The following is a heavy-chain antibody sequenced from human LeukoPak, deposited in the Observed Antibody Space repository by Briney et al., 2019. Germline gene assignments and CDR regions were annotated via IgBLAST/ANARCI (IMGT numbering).Heavy chain of an antibody. V-gene: IGHV1-2*02. Sequence: ASVTVSCKTSGYTFSVYPMHWVRQAPGQGLEWMGWVNPNSGDAEYAQKFQGRVTMTGDTSISIAYMDLERLTSDDTAVYYCARGSGWPNDYWGQGTLVTVSS. CDR2: VNPNSGDA. CDR1: GYTFSVYP. CDR3: ARGSGWPNDY. J-gene: IGHJ4*02. D-gene: IGHD6-19*01.